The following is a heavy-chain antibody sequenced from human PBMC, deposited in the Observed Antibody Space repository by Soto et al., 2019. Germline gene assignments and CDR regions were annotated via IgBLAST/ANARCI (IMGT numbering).Heavy chain of an antibody. CDR1: GGSISSGGYY. D-gene: IGHD2-15*01. J-gene: IGHJ4*02. CDR3: ARDKYCSGGSCYSGGLFDY. V-gene: IGHV4-31*03. CDR2: IYYSGST. Sequence: QVQLQESGPGLVKPSQTLSLTCTVSGGSISSGGYYWSWIRQHPGKGLEWIGYIYYSGSTYYNPSLKSRVTISVDTSKNQSSLKLSSVTAADTAVYYCARDKYCSGGSCYSGGLFDYWGQGTLVTVSS.